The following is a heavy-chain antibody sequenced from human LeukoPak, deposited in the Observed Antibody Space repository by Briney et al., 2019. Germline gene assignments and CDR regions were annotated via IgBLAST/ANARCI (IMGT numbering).Heavy chain of an antibody. CDR3: ARGGAVDVNDY. CDR2: IYYSGST. V-gene: IGHV4-39*07. CDR1: GGSISSSSYY. J-gene: IGHJ4*02. Sequence: SETLSLTCTVSGGSISSSSYYWGWIRQPPGKGLEWIGSIYYSGSTYYNPSLKSRVTISVDTSKNQFSLKLSSVTAADTAVYYCARGGAVDVNDYWGQGTLVTVYS. D-gene: IGHD6-19*01.